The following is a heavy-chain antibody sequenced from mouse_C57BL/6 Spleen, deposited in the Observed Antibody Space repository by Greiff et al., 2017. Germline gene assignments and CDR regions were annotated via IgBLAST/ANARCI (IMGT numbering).Heavy chain of an antibody. CDR1: GYTFTDYE. D-gene: IGHD1-1*01. Sequence: QVQLQQSGAELVRPGASVTLSCKASGYTFTDYEMHWVKQTPVHGLEWIGAIDPETGGTAYNQKFKGKAILTADKSSCTAYMELRSLTSEDSAVYYCTRTTVVPDYWGQGTTLTVSS. CDR2: IDPETGGT. V-gene: IGHV1-15*01. CDR3: TRTTVVPDY. J-gene: IGHJ2*01.